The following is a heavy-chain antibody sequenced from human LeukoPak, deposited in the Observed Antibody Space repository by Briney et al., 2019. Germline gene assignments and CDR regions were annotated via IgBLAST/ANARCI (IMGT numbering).Heavy chain of an antibody. CDR3: ARGPPSTMVRGVPDY. D-gene: IGHD3-10*01. CDR1: GFTFSHYA. Sequence: GTSLRLSCAASGFTFSHYAIHWVRQAPGKGLEWVTVISYDGNKKYYADSVKDRFSISRDNSKNTLYLQMNSLRAEDTAVYYCARGPPSTMVRGVPDYWGQGTLVTVSS. V-gene: IGHV3-30-3*01. J-gene: IGHJ4*02. CDR2: ISYDGNKK.